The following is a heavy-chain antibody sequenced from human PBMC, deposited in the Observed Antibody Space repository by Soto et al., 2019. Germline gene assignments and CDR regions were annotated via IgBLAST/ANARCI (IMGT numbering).Heavy chain of an antibody. CDR2: ISGSGGST. CDR1: GFPFSSYA. Sequence: GSLRLSCAASGFPFSSYAMSWVRQAPGKGLEWVSTISGSGGSTYYADSVKGRFTISRDNSKNTLYLQMNSLRAEDTAVYYCAKGLPGSIAAHLDPWGQGTLVTVSS. CDR3: AKGLPGSIAAHLDP. J-gene: IGHJ5*02. D-gene: IGHD6-6*01. V-gene: IGHV3-23*01.